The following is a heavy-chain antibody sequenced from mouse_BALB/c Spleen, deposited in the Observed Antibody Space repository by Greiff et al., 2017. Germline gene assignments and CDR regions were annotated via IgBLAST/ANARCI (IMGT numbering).Heavy chain of an antibody. Sequence: EVHLVESGGGLVQPGGSLRLSCATSGFTFTDYYMSWVRQPPGKALEWLGFIRNKANGYTTEYSASVKGRFTISRDNSQSILYLQMNTLRAEDSATYYCAYGSLYFDCWGQGTTLTVSS. CDR1: GFTFTDYY. CDR3: AYGSLYFDC. V-gene: IGHV7-3*02. J-gene: IGHJ2*01. D-gene: IGHD1-1*01. CDR2: IRNKANGYTT.